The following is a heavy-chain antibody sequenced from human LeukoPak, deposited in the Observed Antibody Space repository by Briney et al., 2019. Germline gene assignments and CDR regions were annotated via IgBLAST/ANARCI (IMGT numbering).Heavy chain of an antibody. CDR3: ARRVGFYGSGSLNYFDP. V-gene: IGHV4-39*02. Sequence: WETLSLTCSVSGGSIASSSYYWGWIRQPPGKGLEWIGSVFRTGTTYYSASLKSRVSISVDTSKNDFALKLASVTAADTAMYFCARRVGFYGSGSLNYFDPWGQGILVSVSS. D-gene: IGHD3-10*01. CDR2: VFRTGTT. J-gene: IGHJ5*01. CDR1: GGSIASSSYY.